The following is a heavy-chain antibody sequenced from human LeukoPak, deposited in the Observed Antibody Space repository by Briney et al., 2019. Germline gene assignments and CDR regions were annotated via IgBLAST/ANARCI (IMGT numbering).Heavy chain of an antibody. CDR2: IYPDDSDT. J-gene: IGHJ6*02. D-gene: IGHD4/OR15-4a*01. Sequence: GESLKISCKGSGYRFATYWIGWVRQMPGKGLEWMGSIYPDDSDTRYSPSFQGQVTISVDKSISTAYLQWSSLKASDSAMYFCARVPNSMDVWGQGTTVTVSS. CDR1: GYRFATYW. V-gene: IGHV5-51*01. CDR3: ARVPNSMDV.